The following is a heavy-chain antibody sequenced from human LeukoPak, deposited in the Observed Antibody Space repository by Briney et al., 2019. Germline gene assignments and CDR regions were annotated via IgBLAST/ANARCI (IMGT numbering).Heavy chain of an antibody. Sequence: SETLSLTCTVSGYSISSGYYWGWIRQPPGKGLGWIGSIYHSGSTYYNPSLKSRVTISVDTSKNQFSLKLSSVTAADTAVYYCARYYTSGSFDYWGQGTLVTVSS. CDR2: IYHSGST. V-gene: IGHV4-38-2*02. CDR3: ARYYTSGSFDY. J-gene: IGHJ4*02. CDR1: GYSISSGYY. D-gene: IGHD3-10*01.